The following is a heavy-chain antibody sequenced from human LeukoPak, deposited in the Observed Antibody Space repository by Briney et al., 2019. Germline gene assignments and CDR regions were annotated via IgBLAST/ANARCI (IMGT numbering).Heavy chain of an antibody. CDR1: GGSFSGYY. D-gene: IGHD5-18*01. CDR3: ARGPRGYSYWDYGMDV. CDR2: INHSGST. Sequence: SETLSLTCAVYGGSFSGYYWSWIRQPPGKGLEWIGEINHSGSTNYNPSLKSRVTISVDASKNHFSLKLSSVTAADTAVYYCARGPRGYSYWDYGMDVGGQGTTVTVS. J-gene: IGHJ6*02. V-gene: IGHV4-34*01.